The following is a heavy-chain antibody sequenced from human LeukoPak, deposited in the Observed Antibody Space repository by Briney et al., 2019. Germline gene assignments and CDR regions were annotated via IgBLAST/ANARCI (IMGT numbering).Heavy chain of an antibody. CDR2: ISTDNSYR. J-gene: IGHJ4*02. CDR1: GFSLSSYS. CDR3: ARDVSLDF. Sequence: GGSLRLSCVASGFSLSSYSMNWIRQAPGKGLEWVSSISTDNSYRHYADSVKGRFTISRDNPKNSLYLQMNTLRAEDTAVYYCARDVSLDFWGQGTLVTVSS. V-gene: IGHV3-21*06.